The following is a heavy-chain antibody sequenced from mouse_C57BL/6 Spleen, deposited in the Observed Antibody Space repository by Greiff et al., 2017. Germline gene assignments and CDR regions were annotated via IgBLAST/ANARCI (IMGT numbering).Heavy chain of an antibody. Sequence: VQLQQPGAELVMPGASVKLSCKASGYTFTSYWMHWVKQRPGQGLEWIGEIDPSDSYTNYNQKFKGKSTLTVDKSSSTAYMRLSSLTSEYSAVYYCARSGYYGTLYYFDYWGQGTTLTVSS. D-gene: IGHD1-1*01. V-gene: IGHV1-69*01. CDR2: IDPSDSYT. J-gene: IGHJ2*01. CDR1: GYTFTSYW. CDR3: ARSGYYGTLYYFDY.